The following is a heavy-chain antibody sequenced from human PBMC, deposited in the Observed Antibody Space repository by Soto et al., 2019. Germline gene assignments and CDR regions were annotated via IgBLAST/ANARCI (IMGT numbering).Heavy chain of an antibody. CDR3: ASRIRYCSSTSCSSGVGDDP. Sequence: PGESLKISCKGSGYSFTSYWISWVRQMSGKGREWMGRIDPSDSYTNYSPSFQGHVTISADKSISTAYLQWSSLKASDTAMYYCASRIRYCSSTSCSSGVGDDPWGQGTLVTVSS. CDR2: IDPSDSYT. D-gene: IGHD2-2*01. J-gene: IGHJ5*02. V-gene: IGHV5-10-1*01. CDR1: GYSFTSYW.